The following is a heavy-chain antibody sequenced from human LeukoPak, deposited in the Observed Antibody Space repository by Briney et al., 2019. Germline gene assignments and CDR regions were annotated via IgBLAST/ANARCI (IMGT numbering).Heavy chain of an antibody. D-gene: IGHD2-15*01. Sequence: SETLSLTCAVYDGSFSGYYWSWIRQPPGKGLEWIGEINHSGSTNYNPSLKSRVTISVDTSKNQFSLKLSSVTAADTAVYYCAGYCSGGSCPVDYWGQGTLVTVSS. CDR2: INHSGST. J-gene: IGHJ4*02. CDR3: AGYCSGGSCPVDY. CDR1: DGSFSGYY. V-gene: IGHV4-34*01.